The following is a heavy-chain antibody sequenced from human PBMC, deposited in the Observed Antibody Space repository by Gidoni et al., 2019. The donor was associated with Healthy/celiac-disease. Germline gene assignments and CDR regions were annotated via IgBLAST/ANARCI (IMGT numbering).Heavy chain of an antibody. D-gene: IGHD3-3*01. J-gene: IGHJ6*02. CDR3: AGDRGFLEWLPMDV. CDR1: GGSNSSYY. Sequence: QVQLQASGPGLVKPSETLSLTCTVPGGSNSSYYWRWLRQFTGQGLEWIGYIYYRGCTNYTPSPKSRVTISVDTSKNQFSLKLSSVTAADTAVYYCAGDRGFLEWLPMDVWGQGTTVTVSS. CDR2: IYYRGCT. V-gene: IGHV4-59*01.